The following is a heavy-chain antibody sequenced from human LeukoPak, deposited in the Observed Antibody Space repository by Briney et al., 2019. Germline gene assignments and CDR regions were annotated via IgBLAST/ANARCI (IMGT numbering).Heavy chain of an antibody. J-gene: IGHJ4*02. CDR2: INHSGST. V-gene: IGHV4-34*01. CDR1: GGSFSGYY. CDR3: ARGGAIGDWSGYYYVESGYYFDY. D-gene: IGHD3-22*01. Sequence: KPSETLSLTCAVYGGSFSGYYWSWIRQPPGKGLEWIGEINHSGSTNYNPSLKSRVTISVDTSKNQFSLKLSSVTAADTAVYYCARGGAIGDWSGYYYVESGYYFDYWGQGTLVTVSS.